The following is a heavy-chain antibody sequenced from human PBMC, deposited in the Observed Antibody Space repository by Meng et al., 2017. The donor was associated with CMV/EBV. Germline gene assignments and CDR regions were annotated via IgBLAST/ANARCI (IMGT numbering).Heavy chain of an antibody. Sequence: GGSLRLSCAASGFTFDDYTMHWVRQAPGKGLEWVSLISWDGGSTYYADSVKGRFTISRDNSKNSLYLQMNSLRTEDTALYYCAKDKALSKRAYYYYYGMDVWGQGTTVTVSS. V-gene: IGHV3-43*01. CDR2: ISWDGGST. CDR3: AKDKALSKRAYYYYYGMDV. CDR1: GFTFDDYT. J-gene: IGHJ6*02.